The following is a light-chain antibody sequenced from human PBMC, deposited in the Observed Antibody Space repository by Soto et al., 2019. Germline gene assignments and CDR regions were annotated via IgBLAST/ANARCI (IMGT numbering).Light chain of an antibody. V-gene: IGKV3-20*01. Sequence: EIVLTQSPGTLSLSPGERAILSCRASQAFTSNYLAWYQQRPGQAPRLLTFGASSRATGIPDRFSGSGSGTDFTLIISGLEPEDSAVYYCQQYGSSPYTFGQGTKVEIK. J-gene: IGKJ2*01. CDR2: GAS. CDR3: QQYGSSPYT. CDR1: QAFTSNY.